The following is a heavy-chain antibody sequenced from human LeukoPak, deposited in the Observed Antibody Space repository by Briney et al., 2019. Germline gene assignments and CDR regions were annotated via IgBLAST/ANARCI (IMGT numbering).Heavy chain of an antibody. Sequence: SGGSPRLSCAASGFTFSSYGMHWVRQAPGKGLEWVAVIWYDGSNKYYADSVKGRFTISRDNSKNTLYLQMNSLRAEDTAVYYCAKARYYYDSSGSFDYWGQGTLVTVSS. CDR2: IWYDGSNK. CDR1: GFTFSSYG. D-gene: IGHD3-22*01. CDR3: AKARYYYDSSGSFDY. V-gene: IGHV3-33*06. J-gene: IGHJ4*02.